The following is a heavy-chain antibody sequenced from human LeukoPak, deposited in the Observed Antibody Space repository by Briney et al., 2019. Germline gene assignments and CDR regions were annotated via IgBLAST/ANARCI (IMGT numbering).Heavy chain of an antibody. D-gene: IGHD5-24*01. CDR2: IYYSGST. J-gene: IGHJ3*02. Sequence: PSQTLSLTCTVSGGSISSGSYYWSWIRQPPGKGLEWIGYIYYSGSTNYNPSLKSRVTISVDTSKNQFSLKLSSVTAADAAVYYCARDTMRDGYNYGAFDIWGQGTMVTVSS. CDR1: GGSISSGSYY. V-gene: IGHV4-61*01. CDR3: ARDTMRDGYNYGAFDI.